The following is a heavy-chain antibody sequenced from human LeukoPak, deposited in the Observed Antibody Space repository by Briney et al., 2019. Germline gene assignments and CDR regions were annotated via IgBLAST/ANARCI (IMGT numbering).Heavy chain of an antibody. CDR2: INPSGGST. J-gene: IGHJ4*02. Sequence: ASVKVSCKASGYTFTSYYMHWVRQAPGQGLEWMGIINPSGGSTSYAQKFRGRVTMTRDTSTSTVYMELSSLRSEDTAVYYCARAQLVFGVAQYYFDYWGQGTLVTVSS. D-gene: IGHD3-3*01. CDR1: GYTFTSYY. CDR3: ARAQLVFGVAQYYFDY. V-gene: IGHV1-46*01.